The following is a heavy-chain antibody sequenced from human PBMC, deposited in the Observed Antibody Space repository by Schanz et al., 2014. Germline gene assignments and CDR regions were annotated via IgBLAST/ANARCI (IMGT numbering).Heavy chain of an antibody. D-gene: IGHD5-12*01. V-gene: IGHV1-3*04. J-gene: IGHJ4*02. CDR2: INTGSGDT. CDR1: GSFFINSG. Sequence: QIQLVPSGPDVKKPGSTVKASCTASGSFFINSGISWVRQAPGQGLEWMGWINTGSGDTKYSQNFQGRVTITRDTSASTAYMELSSLRSEDTAVYSCARGIGGYGANNDIDSWGQGTLXAVSS. CDR3: ARGIGGYGANNDIDS.